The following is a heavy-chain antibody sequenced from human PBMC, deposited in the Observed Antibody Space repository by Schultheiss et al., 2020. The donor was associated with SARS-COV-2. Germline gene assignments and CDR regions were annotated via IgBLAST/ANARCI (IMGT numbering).Heavy chain of an antibody. CDR2: ISYDGSNK. V-gene: IGHV3-30*18. J-gene: IGHJ6*02. D-gene: IGHD6-13*01. CDR3: AKDRDSSSWYRYYYGMDV. CDR1: GFTFSSYG. Sequence: GESLKISCAASGFTFSSYGMHWVRQAPGKGLEWVAVISYDGSNKYYADSVKGRFTISRDNSKNTLYLQMNSLRAEDTAVYYCAKDRDSSSWYRYYYGMDVWGQGTTVTVSS.